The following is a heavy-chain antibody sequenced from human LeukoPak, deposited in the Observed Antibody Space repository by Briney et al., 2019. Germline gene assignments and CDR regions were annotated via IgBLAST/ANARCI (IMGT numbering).Heavy chain of an antibody. V-gene: IGHV4-39*01. J-gene: IGHJ6*02. CDR1: GVSIGSSGFF. CDR2: LYYSGNT. D-gene: IGHD3/OR15-3a*01. CDR3: AKRGTGLKYYSGMDV. Sequence: ETLSLTCTVSGVSIGSSGFFWVWIRQPPGKGLEWIGSLYYSGNTYYNPSLKSRVTISVDTSQNQFSLRLTSVTAADTAVYYCAKRGTGLKYYSGMDVWGHGTTVTVSS.